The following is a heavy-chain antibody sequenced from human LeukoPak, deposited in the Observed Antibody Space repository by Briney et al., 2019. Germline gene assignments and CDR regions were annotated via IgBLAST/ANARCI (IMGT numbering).Heavy chain of an antibody. V-gene: IGHV3-23*01. CDR3: AKDTAHLDY. J-gene: IGHJ4*02. CDR1: GFTFSNYA. D-gene: IGHD5-18*01. CDR2: ISGSGGGT. Sequence: GGSLRLSCAASGFTFSNYAMSWVRQAPGKGLEWVSAISGSGGGTYYADSVKGRFTISRDNSKNTVYLQMNSLRVEDTAVYYCAKDTAHLDYWGQGTLVTVSS.